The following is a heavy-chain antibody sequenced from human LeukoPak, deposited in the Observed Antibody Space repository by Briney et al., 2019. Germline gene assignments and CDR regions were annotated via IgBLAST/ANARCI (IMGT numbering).Heavy chain of an antibody. V-gene: IGHV3-7*01. J-gene: IGHJ4*02. Sequence: GGSLRLSCVASEFTFSTYWMSWVRQAPGKGLEWVANTKADGYEKYYVDSVKGRFTISRDNAKNSLYLQMNSLRGEDTAVYYCARDSYSGGIDYWGQGTLVTVSS. CDR1: EFTFSTYW. CDR2: TKADGYEK. CDR3: ARDSYSGGIDY. D-gene: IGHD2-15*01.